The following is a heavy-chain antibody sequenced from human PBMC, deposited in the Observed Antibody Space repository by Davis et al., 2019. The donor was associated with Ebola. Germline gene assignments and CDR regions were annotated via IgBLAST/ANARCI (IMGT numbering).Heavy chain of an antibody. CDR2: MNPNSGNT. CDR1: GYTFTSYD. D-gene: IGHD4-23*01. CDR3: AKDIRRWPYYYYGMDV. V-gene: IGHV1-8*01. J-gene: IGHJ6*02. Sequence: ASVKVSCKASGYTFTSYDINWVRQATGQGLEWMGWMNPNSGNTGYAQKFQGRVTMTRNTSINTAYMELSSLRAEDTALYYCAKDIRRWPYYYYGMDVWGQGTTVTVSS.